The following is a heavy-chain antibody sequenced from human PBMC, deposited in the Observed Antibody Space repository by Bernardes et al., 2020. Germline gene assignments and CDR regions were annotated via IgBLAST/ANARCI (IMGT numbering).Heavy chain of an antibody. CDR3: ARAGGIAVAGNDY. Sequence: SETLSLTCTVSGGSISSYYWSWIRQPPGTGLEWIGYIYYSGSTNYNPSLKSRVTISVDTSKNQFSLKLSSVTAADTAVYYCARAGGIAVAGNDYWGQGTLVTVSS. CDR1: GGSISSYY. CDR2: IYYSGST. D-gene: IGHD6-19*01. V-gene: IGHV4-59*01. J-gene: IGHJ4*02.